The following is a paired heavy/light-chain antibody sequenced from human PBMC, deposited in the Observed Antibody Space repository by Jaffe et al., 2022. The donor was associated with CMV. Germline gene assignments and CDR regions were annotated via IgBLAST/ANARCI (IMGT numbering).Heavy chain of an antibody. CDR1: GFTFSSFA. D-gene: IGHD4-17*01. CDR2: ITASGATT. V-gene: IGHV3-23*01. CDR3: AKAQTYGVSVDIGS. J-gene: IGHJ4*02. Sequence: EVQLLESGGGLVQPGGSLRLSCAASGFTFSSFAMSWVRQAPGKGLEWVSAITASGATTYYADSVKGRFTVSRENSDDTLYMHMNNLRAEDTALYYCAKAQTYGVSVDIGSWGQGTLVTVSS.
Light chain of an antibody. CDR1: QGIKNY. V-gene: IGKV1-16*02. CDR2: AAS. J-gene: IGKJ3*01. Sequence: DIQMTQSPSSLSASVGDRVTITCRASQGIKNYLAWFQQKPGKAPKSLIYAASRLQSGVPSKFSGSGSGTDFTLTISSLQPEDFGTYYCQQYHNYPLTFGPGTKVSIK. CDR3: QQYHNYPLT.